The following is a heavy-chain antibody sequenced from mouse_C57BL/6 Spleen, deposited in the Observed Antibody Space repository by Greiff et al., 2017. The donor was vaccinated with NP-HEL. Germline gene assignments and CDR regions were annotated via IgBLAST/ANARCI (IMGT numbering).Heavy chain of an antibody. Sequence: EVQLQESGPELVKPGASVKIPCKASGYTFTDYNMDWVKQSHGKSLEWIGDINPNNGGTIYNQKFKGKATLTVDKSSSTAYMELRSLTSEDTAVYYCARGRYDYDLDYYAMDYWGQGTSVTVAS. CDR1: GYTFTDYN. CDR2: INPNNGGT. V-gene: IGHV1-18*01. D-gene: IGHD2-4*01. J-gene: IGHJ4*01. CDR3: ARGRYDYDLDYYAMDY.